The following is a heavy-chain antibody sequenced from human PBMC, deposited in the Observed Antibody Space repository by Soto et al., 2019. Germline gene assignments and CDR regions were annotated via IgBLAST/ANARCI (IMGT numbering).Heavy chain of an antibody. CDR3: ARLGSVDTAMAMSAEWPPSPNYYYYGMDV. V-gene: IGHV1-69*06. J-gene: IGHJ6*02. Sequence: SVKVSCKASGGTFSSYAISWVRQAPGQGLEWMGGIIPIFGTANYAQKFQGRVTITADKSTSTAYMELSSLRSEDTAVYYCARLGSVDTAMAMSAEWPPSPNYYYYGMDVWGQGPTVTVSS. CDR1: GGTFSSYA. D-gene: IGHD5-18*01. CDR2: IIPIFGTA.